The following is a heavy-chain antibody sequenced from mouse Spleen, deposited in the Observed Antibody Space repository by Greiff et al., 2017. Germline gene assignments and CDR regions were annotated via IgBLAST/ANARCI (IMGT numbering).Heavy chain of an antibody. Sequence: VQLQQSGAELVRPGASVTLSCKASGYTFTDYEMHWVKQTPVHGLEWIGAIDPETGGTAYNQKFKGKAILTADKSSSTAYMELRSLTSEDSAVYYCTRGGLLRPHFDYWGQGTTLTVSS. CDR3: TRGGLLRPHFDY. CDR1: GYTFTDYE. CDR2: IDPETGGT. V-gene: IGHV1-15*01. D-gene: IGHD1-2*01. J-gene: IGHJ2*01.